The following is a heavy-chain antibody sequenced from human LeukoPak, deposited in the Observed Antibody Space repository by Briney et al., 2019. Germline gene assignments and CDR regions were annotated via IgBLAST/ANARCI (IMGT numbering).Heavy chain of an antibody. Sequence: PGGSLRLSCAASGFTFSSYWMHWVRQAPGKGLVWVSRINSDGSSTSYADSVKGRFTISRDNAKNTLHLQMNSLRAEDTAVYYCARVPDRWYQPYYFDYWGQGTLVTVSS. D-gene: IGHD4-23*01. V-gene: IGHV3-74*01. CDR2: INSDGSST. J-gene: IGHJ4*02. CDR1: GFTFSSYW. CDR3: ARVPDRWYQPYYFDY.